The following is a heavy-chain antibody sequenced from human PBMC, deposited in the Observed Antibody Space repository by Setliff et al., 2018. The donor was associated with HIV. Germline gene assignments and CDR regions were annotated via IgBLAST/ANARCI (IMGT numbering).Heavy chain of an antibody. D-gene: IGHD3-16*02. CDR3: ARSLRRSRAFGGVIVNFGYFDY. CDR1: GGSFSGYD. CDR2: INHSGNT. Sequence: SETLSLTCAVYGGSFSGYDWSWIRQPPGKGLEWIGEINHSGNTNYKESLKGRVTISIDTSKNQFSLMLGSVTPADTAVYYCARSLRRSRAFGGVIVNFGYFDYWGQGTPVTVSS. V-gene: IGHV4-34*01. J-gene: IGHJ4*02.